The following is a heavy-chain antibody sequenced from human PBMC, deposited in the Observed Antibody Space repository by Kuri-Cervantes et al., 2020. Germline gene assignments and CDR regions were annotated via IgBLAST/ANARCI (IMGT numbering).Heavy chain of an antibody. CDR3: ARRDLVLIPDAFDI. V-gene: IGHV4-4*02. CDR1: GGSISSSNW. CDR2: IYHSGST. Sequence: SETLSLTCAVSGGSISSSNWWSWVRQPPGKGLEWIGEIYHSGSTNYNPSLKSRVTISVDKSKNQFSLKLSSVTAADTAVYYCARRDLVLIPDAFDIWGQGTMVTVSS. D-gene: IGHD2/OR15-2a*01. J-gene: IGHJ3*02.